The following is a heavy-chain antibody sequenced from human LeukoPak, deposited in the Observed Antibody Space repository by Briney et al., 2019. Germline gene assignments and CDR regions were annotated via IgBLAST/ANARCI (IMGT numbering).Heavy chain of an antibody. CDR3: ARDRVVVPAAFDY. Sequence: ASVKVSCKASGYTFTAYYMHWVRQAPGQGLEWMGWINPNSGGTNYAQKFQGRVTMTRDTSISTAYMELSRLRSDDTAVYYSARDRVVVPAAFDYWGQGTLVTVSS. V-gene: IGHV1-2*02. J-gene: IGHJ4*02. CDR2: INPNSGGT. CDR1: GYTFTAYY. D-gene: IGHD2-2*01.